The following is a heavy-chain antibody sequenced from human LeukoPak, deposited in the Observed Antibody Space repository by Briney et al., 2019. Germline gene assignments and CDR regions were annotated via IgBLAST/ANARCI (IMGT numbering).Heavy chain of an antibody. CDR3: ARADSGSYGDYFDY. J-gene: IGHJ4*02. CDR2: IYYSGST. D-gene: IGHD1-26*01. Sequence: SETLSLTCTVSGGSISSYYWSWIRQPPGKGLEWIGYIYYSGSTNYNPSLKSRVTISVDTSKNQFSLKLSSVTAADTAVYYCARADSGSYGDYFDYWGQGTLVTVSS. CDR1: GGSISSYY. V-gene: IGHV4-59*01.